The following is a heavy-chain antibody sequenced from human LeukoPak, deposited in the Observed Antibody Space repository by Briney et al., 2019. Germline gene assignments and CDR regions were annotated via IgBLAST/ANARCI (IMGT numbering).Heavy chain of an antibody. V-gene: IGHV1-69*05. CDR3: AREAYCSSTSCYIATVTSSAKNWFDP. Sequence: SVKVSCKASGGTFSSYAISWVRQAPGQGLEWMGGIIPIFGTANYAQKFQGRVTMTRDTSTSTVYMELSSLRSEDTAVYYCAREAYCSSTSCYIATVTSSAKNWFDPWGQGTLVTVSS. CDR2: IIPIFGTA. CDR1: GGTFSSYA. D-gene: IGHD2-2*02. J-gene: IGHJ5*02.